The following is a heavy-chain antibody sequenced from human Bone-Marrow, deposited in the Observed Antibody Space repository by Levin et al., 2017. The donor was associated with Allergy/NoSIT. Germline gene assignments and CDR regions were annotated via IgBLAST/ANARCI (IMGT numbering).Heavy chain of an antibody. Sequence: GGSLRLSCAASGFTFSDYYMSWIRQAPGKGLEWLSYITSSGTTTYYADSVKGRFTVSRDNAKNTLFLQVNNLKIEDTAVYYCARGLRGSNSGMDIWGQGTSVTVSS. CDR3: ARGLRGSNSGMDI. V-gene: IGHV3-11*04. J-gene: IGHJ6*02. D-gene: IGHD3-10*01. CDR1: GFTFSDYY. CDR2: ITSSGTTT.